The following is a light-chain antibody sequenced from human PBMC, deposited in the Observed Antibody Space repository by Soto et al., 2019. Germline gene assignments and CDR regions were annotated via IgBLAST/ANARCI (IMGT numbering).Light chain of an antibody. CDR3: AAWDDSLNGPV. Sequence: QLVLTQPPSASGTPGQRVTISCSGSSSNIGSNTVNCYQQLPGTAPKLLIYSNNQRPSGVPDRFSGSKSGTSASLAISGLQSEDEADYYCAAWDDSLNGPVFGGGTKLTVL. V-gene: IGLV1-44*01. J-gene: IGLJ2*01. CDR1: SSNIGSNT. CDR2: SNN.